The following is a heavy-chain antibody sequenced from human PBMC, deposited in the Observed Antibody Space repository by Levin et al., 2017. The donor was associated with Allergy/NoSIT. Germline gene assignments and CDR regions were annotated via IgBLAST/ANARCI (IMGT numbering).Heavy chain of an antibody. D-gene: IGHD2-15*01. V-gene: IGHV3-11*01. J-gene: IGHJ5*02. Sequence: PGESLKISCAASGFTFSDYYMSWIRQAPGKGLEWVSYISSSGSTIYYADSVKGRFTISRDNAKNSLYLQMNSLRAEDTAVYDCARFDQWYAQMGWFDPWGQGTLVTVSS. CDR1: GFTFSDYY. CDR3: ARFDQWYAQMGWFDP. CDR2: ISSSGSTI.